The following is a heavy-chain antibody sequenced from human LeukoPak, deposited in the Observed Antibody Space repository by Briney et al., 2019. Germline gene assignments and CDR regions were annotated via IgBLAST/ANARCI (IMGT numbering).Heavy chain of an antibody. V-gene: IGHV4-34*01. CDR1: GGSFSGYY. CDR3: ARGGRNYYYGMDV. J-gene: IGHJ6*02. Sequence: SDTLSLTCAVYGGSFSGYYWRWIRQPPGKGLEWIGEINHSGSTNYNPSLKRRVTISVDTSKNQFSLKLSSVTAADTAVYYCARGGRNYYYGMDVWAKGPRSPSP. CDR2: INHSGST.